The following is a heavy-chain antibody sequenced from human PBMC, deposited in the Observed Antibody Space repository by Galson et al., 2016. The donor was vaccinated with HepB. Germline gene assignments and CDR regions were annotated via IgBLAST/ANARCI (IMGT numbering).Heavy chain of an antibody. Sequence: SLRLSCAASGFTFSNYWMIWVRQAPGKGLEWLAKIKQDGSEKHYVGSVKGRFTISRDNAKDSLYLQMNTLRAEDTAVYYCARHYADWFDPWGQGTLVTVSS. CDR3: ARHYADWFDP. V-gene: IGHV3-7*01. J-gene: IGHJ5*02. CDR2: IKQDGSEK. CDR1: GFTFSNYW. D-gene: IGHD3-16*01.